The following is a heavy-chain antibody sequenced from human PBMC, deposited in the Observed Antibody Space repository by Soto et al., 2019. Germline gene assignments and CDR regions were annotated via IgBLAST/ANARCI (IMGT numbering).Heavy chain of an antibody. CDR1: GGSISSGDYY. Sequence: QVQLQESGPGLVKPSQTLSLTCTVSGGSISSGDYYWSWIRQPPGKALEWIGYIYYSGSTYYNPALKSPVTILLDTSNNQFTLKLTTVTAADTALYYCASRGTTTYCSGGSCYARGFDCGGQGPLVTVS. CDR2: IYYSGST. J-gene: IGHJ4*02. D-gene: IGHD2-15*01. CDR3: ASRGTTTYCSGGSCYARGFDC. V-gene: IGHV4-30-4*01.